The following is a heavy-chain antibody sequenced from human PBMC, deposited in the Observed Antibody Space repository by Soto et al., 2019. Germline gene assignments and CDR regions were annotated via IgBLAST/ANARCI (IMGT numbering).Heavy chain of an antibody. CDR3: ARGGPWATWYFDL. J-gene: IGHJ2*01. D-gene: IGHD5-12*01. Sequence: EVQLVESGGGLVQPGGSLRLSCAASGFTLSSYWMHWVRQAPGKGLVWVSRTNSDVSSTTYADSVKGRFTISRDNAKNTLYLQMTSLRAEDTAVYYCARGGPWATWYFDLWGRGTLVTVSS. CDR2: TNSDVSST. V-gene: IGHV3-74*01. CDR1: GFTLSSYW.